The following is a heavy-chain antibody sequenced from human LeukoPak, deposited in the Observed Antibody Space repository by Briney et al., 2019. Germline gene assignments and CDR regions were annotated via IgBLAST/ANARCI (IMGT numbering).Heavy chain of an antibody. V-gene: IGHV4-39*01. CDR3: ARLPVLRRFDY. D-gene: IGHD2/OR15-2a*01. Sequence: SETLSLTCTVSGGSISSGSSDYYWGWIRQPPGKGLDWIGSISDSGRTYYNPSLKSRVTISVDTSKNQFSLKLSSVTAADTAVYYCARLPVLRRFDYWGQGTLVTVSS. J-gene: IGHJ4*02. CDR1: GGSISSGSSDYY. CDR2: ISDSGRT.